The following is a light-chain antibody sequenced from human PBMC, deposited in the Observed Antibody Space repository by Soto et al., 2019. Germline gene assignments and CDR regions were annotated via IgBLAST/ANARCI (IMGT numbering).Light chain of an antibody. CDR3: SSYTSSSTLVV. CDR1: SSDVGGYNY. J-gene: IGLJ2*01. V-gene: IGLV2-14*01. CDR2: DVS. Sequence: QSALTQPASVSGSPGQSITISCTGTSSDVGGYNYVSWYQQHPGKAPKLMIYDVSNRPSGVSNRFSGSKSVNTASLTISGLQAEDEADYYCSSYTSSSTLVVFGGGTKVTVL.